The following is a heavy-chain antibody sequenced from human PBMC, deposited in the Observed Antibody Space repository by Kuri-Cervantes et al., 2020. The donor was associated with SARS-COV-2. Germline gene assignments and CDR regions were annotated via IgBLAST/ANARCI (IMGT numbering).Heavy chain of an antibody. CDR1: GGSFSGYY. Sequence: SQTLSLTCAVYGGSFSGYYWSWIRQPPGKGLEWIGEINHSGSTNYNPSLKSRVTISVDTSKNQFSLKLSPVTAADTAVYYCARGSYDFWSGYYTGCWFDPWGQGTLVTVSS. CDR2: INHSGST. D-gene: IGHD3-3*01. V-gene: IGHV4-34*01. CDR3: ARGSYDFWSGYYTGCWFDP. J-gene: IGHJ5*02.